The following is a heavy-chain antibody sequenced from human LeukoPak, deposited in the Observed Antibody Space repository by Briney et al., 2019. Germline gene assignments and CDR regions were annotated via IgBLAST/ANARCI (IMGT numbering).Heavy chain of an antibody. V-gene: IGHV4-34*01. D-gene: IGHD2-2*01. CDR1: GGSFSGYY. J-gene: IGHJ5*02. CDR3: ARGRLRGYCSSTSCRNWFDP. CDR2: INHSGST. Sequence: SETLSLTCAVYGGSFSGYYWSWIRQPPGKGLDWIGEINHSGSTSYNPSLKSRVTISVDTSKNQFSLKLNSVTAADTAVYYCARGRLRGYCSSTSCRNWFDPWGQGTLVTVSS.